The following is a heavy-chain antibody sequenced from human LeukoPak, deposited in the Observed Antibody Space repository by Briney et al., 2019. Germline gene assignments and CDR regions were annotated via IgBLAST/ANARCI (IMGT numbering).Heavy chain of an antibody. D-gene: IGHD3-22*01. CDR1: GGTFSSYA. J-gene: IGHJ3*02. Sequence: SVKVSCKASGGTFSSYAISWVRQAPGQGLEWMGRIIPILGIANYAQKFQGRVTITADKSTSTAYMELSSLRSEDTAVYYCARMTNYYYDSSGYIAFDIWGQGTMVTVSS. CDR3: ARMTNYYYDSSGYIAFDI. CDR2: IIPILGIA. V-gene: IGHV1-69*04.